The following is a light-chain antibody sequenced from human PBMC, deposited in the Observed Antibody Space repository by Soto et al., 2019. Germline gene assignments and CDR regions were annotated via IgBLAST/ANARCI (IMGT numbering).Light chain of an antibody. J-gene: IGKJ4*01. CDR3: QQLSLYPLT. CDR2: DAS. Sequence: IQLTQSPSFLSASVGDRVTITCRASQGISISLSWDQQEPGKASKLLIYDASSLESGVPSRFSGSGSGADFTLTISSLQPEDSATYYCQQLSLYPLTFGGGTKVDIK. V-gene: IGKV1-13*02. CDR1: QGISIS.